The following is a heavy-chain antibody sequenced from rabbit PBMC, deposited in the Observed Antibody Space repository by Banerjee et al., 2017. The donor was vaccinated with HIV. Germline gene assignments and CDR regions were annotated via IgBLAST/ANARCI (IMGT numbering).Heavy chain of an antibody. CDR2: IYGGSGSIT. CDR3: ARSYTDYGYVMTRLDL. V-gene: IGHV1S45*01. Sequence: QEQLEESGGDLVKPEGSLTLTCTASGFSFSTSYWMCWVRQAPGKGLEWIACIYGGSGSITYYASWAKGRFTISKTSSTTVTLQMTSLTAADTATYFCARSYTDYGYVMTRLDLWGQGTLVTVS. CDR1: GFSFSTSYW. J-gene: IGHJ3*01. D-gene: IGHD3-1*01.